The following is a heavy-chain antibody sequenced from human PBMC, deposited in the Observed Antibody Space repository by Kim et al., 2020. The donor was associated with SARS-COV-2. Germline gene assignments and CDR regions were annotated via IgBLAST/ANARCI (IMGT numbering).Heavy chain of an antibody. D-gene: IGHD3-10*01. J-gene: IGHJ5*02. V-gene: IGHV3-30*01. Sequence: VKGRFTTSRDNSKNTLYLQMNSLRTEDTAVYYCASDVSGSQLFAEKWFDPWGQGTLVPVSS. CDR3: ASDVSGSQLFAEKWFDP.